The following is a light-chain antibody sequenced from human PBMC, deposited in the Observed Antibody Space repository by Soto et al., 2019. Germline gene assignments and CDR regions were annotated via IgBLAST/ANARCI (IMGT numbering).Light chain of an antibody. CDR2: GTS. CDR3: QQYGSSSWT. J-gene: IGKJ1*01. Sequence: EIVLTQSPGTLSLSPGETATLSCRASQSVSSSYLAWYQQTPGQAPRLLIYGTSSRATGIPDRFSGSGSGTDFTLTISRLEPEDFAVYYCQQYGSSSWTFGQGNKVDIK. V-gene: IGKV3-20*01. CDR1: QSVSSSY.